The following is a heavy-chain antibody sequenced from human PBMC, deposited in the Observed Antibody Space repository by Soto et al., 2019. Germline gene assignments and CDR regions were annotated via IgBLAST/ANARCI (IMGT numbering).Heavy chain of an antibody. CDR3: ARSRAVTFYYYYYGMDV. V-gene: IGHV4-34*01. Sequence: SETLSLTCAVYGGSFSGYYWSWIRQPPGKGLEWIGEINHSGSTNYNPSLKSRVTISVDTSKNQISLKLSSMTAADTAVYYCARSRAVTFYYYYYGMDVWGQGTTVTVSS. J-gene: IGHJ6*02. CDR1: GGSFSGYY. D-gene: IGHD4-4*01. CDR2: INHSGST.